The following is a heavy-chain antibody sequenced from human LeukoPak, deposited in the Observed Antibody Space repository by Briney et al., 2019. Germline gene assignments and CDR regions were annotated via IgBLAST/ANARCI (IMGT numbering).Heavy chain of an antibody. Sequence: ASVKVSCKASGYTFTSYGISWLRQAPGQGLEWMGWISAYNGNTNYAQKLQGRVTMTTDTSTSTAYMELRSLRSDDTAVYYCARDLGRPYYYDSSGYNWFDPWGRGTLVTVSS. V-gene: IGHV1-18*01. CDR2: ISAYNGNT. CDR1: GYTFTSYG. CDR3: ARDLGRPYYYDSSGYNWFDP. D-gene: IGHD3-22*01. J-gene: IGHJ5*02.